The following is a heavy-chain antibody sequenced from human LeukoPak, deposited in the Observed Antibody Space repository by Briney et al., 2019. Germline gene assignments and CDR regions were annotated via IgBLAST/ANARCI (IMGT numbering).Heavy chain of an antibody. CDR2: VNSNGGST. V-gene: IGHV3-64*02. Sequence: GGSLRLSCVASGFIFGNYAMHWVRQAPGKGLEYVSTVNSNGGSTYYADSVKGRFTVSRDNSKNTLYLHMGSLRAEDMAVYYCARGNIVFYYGLDVWGQGTTVTVS. CDR3: ARGNIVFYYGLDV. CDR1: GFIFGNYA. D-gene: IGHD2/OR15-2a*01. J-gene: IGHJ6*02.